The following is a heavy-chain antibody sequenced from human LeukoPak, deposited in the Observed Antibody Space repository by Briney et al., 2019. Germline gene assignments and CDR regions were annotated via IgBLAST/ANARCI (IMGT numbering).Heavy chain of an antibody. CDR3: ARDFMAIVVVPAAVQNAFDI. Sequence: ASVKVSCKASGYTFTSYGISWVRQAPGQGLEWMGWISAYNGNTNYAQKLQGRVTMTTDTSTSTAYMELRSLRSDDTAVCYCARDFMAIVVVPAAVQNAFDIWGQGTMASVSS. CDR1: GYTFTSYG. D-gene: IGHD2-2*02. CDR2: ISAYNGNT. V-gene: IGHV1-18*01. J-gene: IGHJ3*02.